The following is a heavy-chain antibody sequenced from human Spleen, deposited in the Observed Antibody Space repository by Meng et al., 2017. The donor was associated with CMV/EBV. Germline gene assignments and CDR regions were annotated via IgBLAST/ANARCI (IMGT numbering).Heavy chain of an antibody. V-gene: IGHV1-46*01. CDR2: ITPIGGKT. CDR3: ARALGYCSPTRCYVFDY. J-gene: IGHJ4*02. CDR1: GYTFTTYY. D-gene: IGHD2-2*01. Sequence: ASVKVSCKASGYTFTTYYMHWLRQAPGQGLEWMGIITPIGGKTSYAQNFEGRVNMTRDTSTSTVFLELSSLTSDDTAVSYCARALGYCSPTRCYVFDYWGQGTLVTVSS.